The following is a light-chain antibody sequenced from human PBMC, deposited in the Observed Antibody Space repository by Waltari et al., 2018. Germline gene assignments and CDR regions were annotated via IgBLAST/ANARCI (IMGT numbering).Light chain of an antibody. CDR3: QQRSNWPPGGT. J-gene: IGKJ2*02. CDR2: DAS. CDR1: QSVSSY. V-gene: IGKV3-11*01. Sequence: EIVLTQSPATLSLSPGERATLSCRASQSVSSYLAWYQQKPGQAPRLLIYDASNRATGIPARFSGIGAGTDCTLTISSLEPEEFAGYYCQQRSNWPPGGTFGQGTKLEI.